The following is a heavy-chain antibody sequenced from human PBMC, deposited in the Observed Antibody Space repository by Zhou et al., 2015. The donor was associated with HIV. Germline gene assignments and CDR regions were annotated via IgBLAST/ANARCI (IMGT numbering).Heavy chain of an antibody. J-gene: IGHJ4*02. CDR3: ARCQGREVRGALPIYYFDY. V-gene: IGHV1-69*01. D-gene: IGHD3-10*01. Sequence: QVQLVQSGAEVKKPGSSVKVSCKASGGTFSSYAISWVRQAPGQGLEWMGGIIPIFGTANYAQKFQGRVTITADESTSTAYMELSSLRSEDTAVYYCARCQGREVRGALPIYYFDYWGQGTLVTVSS. CDR1: GGTFSSYA. CDR2: IIPIFGTA.